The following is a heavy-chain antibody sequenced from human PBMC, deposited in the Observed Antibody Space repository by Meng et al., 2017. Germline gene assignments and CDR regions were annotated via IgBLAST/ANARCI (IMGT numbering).Heavy chain of an antibody. CDR3: ARDRYKDFDWLQNGMDV. V-gene: IGHV4-39*07. D-gene: IGHD3-9*01. Sequence: SCTVSGGSISSSSYYWGWTRQPPGKGLEWIGSIYYSGSTYYNPSLKSRVTISVDTSKNQFSLKLSSVTAADTAVYYCARDRYKDFDWLQNGMDVWGQGTTVTVSS. J-gene: IGHJ6*02. CDR1: GGSISSSSYY. CDR2: IYYSGST.